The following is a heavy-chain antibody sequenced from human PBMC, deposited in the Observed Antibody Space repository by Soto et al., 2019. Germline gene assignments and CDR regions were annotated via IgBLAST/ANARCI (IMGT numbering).Heavy chain of an antibody. CDR2: IYYSGST. Sequence: PSETLSLTCTVSGGSISSYYWSWIRQPPGKGLEWIGYIYYSGSTNYNPSLKSRVTISVDTSKNQFSLKLSAVTAADTAVYYCARDRHCSGGSCFDPWGQGTLVTVSS. CDR3: ARDRHCSGGSCFDP. D-gene: IGHD2-15*01. J-gene: IGHJ5*02. V-gene: IGHV4-59*01. CDR1: GGSISSYY.